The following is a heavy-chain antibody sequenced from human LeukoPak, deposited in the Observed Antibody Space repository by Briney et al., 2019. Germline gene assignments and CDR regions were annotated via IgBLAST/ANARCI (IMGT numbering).Heavy chain of an antibody. CDR3: ARDPAYYYYYMDV. J-gene: IGHJ6*03. CDR2: ISYDGSNK. V-gene: IGHV3-30*04. D-gene: IGHD2-2*01. Sequence: PAGGSLRLSCAASGFTFSNYALHWVRQAPGKGLEWVAVISYDGSNKYYADSVKGRFTISRDNSKNTLYLQMNSLRAEDTAVYYCARDPAYYYYYMDVWGKGTTVTVSS. CDR1: GFTFSNYA.